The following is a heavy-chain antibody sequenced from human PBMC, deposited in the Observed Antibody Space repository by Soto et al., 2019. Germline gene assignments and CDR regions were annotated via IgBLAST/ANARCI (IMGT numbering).Heavy chain of an antibody. Sequence: GGSMRLSCAAAGFNFISYCRHWVRKATGKGLEWVAVIWYDGSNKYYADSVKGRFTISRDNSKNTLYLQMNSLRAEDTAVYYCAKDLQAPAGYYFDYWGQGTLVTVSS. V-gene: IGHV3-30*02. CDR2: IWYDGSNK. CDR3: AKDLQAPAGYYFDY. J-gene: IGHJ4*02. CDR1: GFNFISYC. D-gene: IGHD6-13*01.